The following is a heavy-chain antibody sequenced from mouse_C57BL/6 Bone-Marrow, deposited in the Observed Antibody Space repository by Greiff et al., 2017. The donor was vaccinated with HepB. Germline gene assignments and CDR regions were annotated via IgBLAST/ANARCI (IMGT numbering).Heavy chain of an antibody. CDR2: ISYSGST. Sequence: EVKLMESGPGLAKPSQTLSLTCSVTGYSITSDYWNWIRKFPGNKLEYMGYISYSGSTYYNPSLKSRISITRDTSKNQYYLQLNSVTTEDTATYYCARSLTTVVATDWYFDVWGTGTTVTVSS. CDR1: GYSITSDY. J-gene: IGHJ1*03. V-gene: IGHV3-8*01. CDR3: ARSLTTVVATDWYFDV. D-gene: IGHD1-1*01.